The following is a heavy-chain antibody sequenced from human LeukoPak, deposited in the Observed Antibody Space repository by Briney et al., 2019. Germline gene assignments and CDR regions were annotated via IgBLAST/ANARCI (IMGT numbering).Heavy chain of an antibody. D-gene: IGHD3-10*01. CDR1: GYSFSEVF. CDR2: FDSEHDQT. V-gene: IGHV1-24*01. Sequence: ASVKVSCKVSGYSFSEVFMHWVRQAPGKGLEWMGGFDSEHDQTIYAQKLQGRVTMSADTSTDTAYMELSSLRSEDTAVYYCTSMDGLTAFDYWGQGTLVTVSS. J-gene: IGHJ4*02. CDR3: TSMDGLTAFDY.